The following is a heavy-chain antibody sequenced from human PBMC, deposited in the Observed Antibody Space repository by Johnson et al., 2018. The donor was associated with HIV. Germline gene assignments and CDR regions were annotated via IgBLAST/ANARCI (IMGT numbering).Heavy chain of an antibody. CDR3: ARDLGEGGIWYRDVFDI. Sequence: QVQLVESGGGLIQPGGFLRLSCAASGFTVSSNYMSWVRQAPGKGLEWGSYISSSGSTIYYADSVKGRFTISRDHAKNALYLQMNSLRAEETAVYHCARDLGEGGIWYRDVFDIWGQGTVVTVSS. J-gene: IGHJ3*02. CDR1: GFTVSSNY. V-gene: IGHV3-11*01. D-gene: IGHD6-13*01. CDR2: ISSSGSTI.